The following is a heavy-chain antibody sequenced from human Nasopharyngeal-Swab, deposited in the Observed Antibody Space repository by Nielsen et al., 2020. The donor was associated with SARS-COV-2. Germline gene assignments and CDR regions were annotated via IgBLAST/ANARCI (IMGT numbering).Heavy chain of an antibody. CDR3: AKGSTQYFFYYYMDV. Sequence: GGSLRLPCAASGFTFSNYAMSWVRQAPGKGLEWVSGISGGGISTNYADSVKGRFTISRDNSKNTLFLQMNSLRAEDTALYYCAKGSTQYFFYYYMDVWGKGTTVTVSS. V-gene: IGHV3-23*01. CDR1: GFTFSNYA. CDR2: ISGGGIST. J-gene: IGHJ6*03.